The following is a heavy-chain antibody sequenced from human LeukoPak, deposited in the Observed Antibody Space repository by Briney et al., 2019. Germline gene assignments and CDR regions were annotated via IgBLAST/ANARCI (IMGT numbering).Heavy chain of an antibody. CDR3: AAGVDTAMGAHY. CDR1: GFTFTSSA. Sequence: GASVKVSFKASGFTFTSSAMQWVRQARGQRLEWIGWIVVGSGNTNYAQKFQERVTITRDMSTSTAYMELSSLRSEDTAVYYCAAGVDTAMGAHYWGQGTLVTVSS. CDR2: IVVGSGNT. V-gene: IGHV1-58*02. D-gene: IGHD5-18*01. J-gene: IGHJ4*02.